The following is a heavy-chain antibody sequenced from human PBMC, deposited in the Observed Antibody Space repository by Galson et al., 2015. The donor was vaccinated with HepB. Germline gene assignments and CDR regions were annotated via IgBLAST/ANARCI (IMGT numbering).Heavy chain of an antibody. Sequence: SVKVSCKASGYTFTSYAMNWVRQAPGQGLEWMGWINTNTGNPTYAQGFTGRIVFSLDTSVSTAYLQISSLKAEDTAVYYCARGLAYSGSYPDAFDIWGQGTMVTVSS. D-gene: IGHD1-26*01. CDR2: INTNTGNP. CDR1: GYTFTSYA. J-gene: IGHJ3*02. V-gene: IGHV7-4-1*02. CDR3: ARGLAYSGSYPDAFDI.